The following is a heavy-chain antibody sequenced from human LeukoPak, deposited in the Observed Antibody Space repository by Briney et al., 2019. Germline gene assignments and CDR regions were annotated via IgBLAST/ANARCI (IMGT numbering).Heavy chain of an antibody. J-gene: IGHJ4*02. CDR3: ARDRRAYCGGDCYPGDY. Sequence: GASVKVSCKASGYTFTGYYMHWVRQASGQGLEWMGWINPNSGGTNYAQKFQGRVTMTRDTSISTAYMELSRLRSDDTAVYYCARDRRAYCGGDCYPGDYWGQGTLVTVSS. CDR2: INPNSGGT. D-gene: IGHD2-21*02. V-gene: IGHV1-2*02. CDR1: GYTFTGYY.